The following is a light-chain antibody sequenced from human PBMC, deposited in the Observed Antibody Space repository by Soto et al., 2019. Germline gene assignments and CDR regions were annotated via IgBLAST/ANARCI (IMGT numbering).Light chain of an antibody. CDR3: AAWDDSLNGPGYV. Sequence: QSVLTQPPSASGTPGQRVTISCSGSSSNIGSNTVNWYQQLPGTAPKLLIYSNNQRPSGVPDRFSGSKSGTSASLAISGLQSEDEADYYCAAWDDSLNGPGYVFGTGTKATVL. J-gene: IGLJ1*01. CDR1: SSNIGSNT. V-gene: IGLV1-44*01. CDR2: SNN.